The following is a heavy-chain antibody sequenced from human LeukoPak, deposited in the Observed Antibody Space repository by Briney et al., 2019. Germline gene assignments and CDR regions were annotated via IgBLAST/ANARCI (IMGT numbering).Heavy chain of an antibody. V-gene: IGHV4-39*07. D-gene: IGHD2-2*01. CDR2: IYYSGST. CDR3: ARDWCSSTSCYRENAFDI. Sequence: SETLSLTCTVSGGSISSSSYYWGWIRQPPGKGLEWIGSIYYSGSTYYNPSLKSRVTISVDTSKNQFSLKLSSVTAADTAVYYCARDWCSSTSCYRENAFDIWGQGTMVTVSS. J-gene: IGHJ3*02. CDR1: GGSISSSSYY.